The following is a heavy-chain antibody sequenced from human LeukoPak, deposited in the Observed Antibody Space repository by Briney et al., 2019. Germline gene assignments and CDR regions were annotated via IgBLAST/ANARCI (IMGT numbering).Heavy chain of an antibody. V-gene: IGHV1-69*04. D-gene: IGHD1-26*01. CDR2: IILILGIA. CDR3: ARERIVGATDY. J-gene: IGHJ4*02. Sequence: GASVKVSCKASGGTFSSYAISWGRQAPGQGLEWMGRIILILGIANYAQKFQGRVTITADKSTSTAYMELSSLRSEDTAVYYCARERIVGATDYWGQGTLVTVSS. CDR1: GGTFSSYA.